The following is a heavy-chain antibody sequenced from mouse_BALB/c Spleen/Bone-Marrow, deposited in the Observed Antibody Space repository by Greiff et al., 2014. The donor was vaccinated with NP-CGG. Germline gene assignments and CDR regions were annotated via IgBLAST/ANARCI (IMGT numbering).Heavy chain of an antibody. CDR2: IYPANGNT. D-gene: IGHD2-4*01. V-gene: IGHV14-3*02. CDR3: ATMITDWYFDV. CDR1: GFNIKDTY. Sequence: EVQLQQSGAELVKPGASVKLSCTASGFNIKDTYMHWVKQRPGQGLEWIGRIYPANGNTKYDPKFQGKATITADTSCNTAYLQLSSLTSEYTAVYYCATMITDWYFDVWGAGTTVTVSS. J-gene: IGHJ1*01.